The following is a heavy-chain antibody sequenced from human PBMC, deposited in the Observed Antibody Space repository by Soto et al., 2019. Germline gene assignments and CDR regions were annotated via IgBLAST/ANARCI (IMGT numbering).Heavy chain of an antibody. D-gene: IGHD4-4*01. CDR2: IYYSVST. CDR3: ARHYSNYVFYYYGMDV. CDR1: VGSISSYY. J-gene: IGHJ6*02. V-gene: IGHV4-59*01. Sequence: SETLCLTCTVSVGSISSYYWSWIRQPPGKGLEWIGYIYYSVSTNYTPSIKSRVTISVDTSKNQFSLKLSSVTAADTAVYYCARHYSNYVFYYYGMDVWGQGTTVTVSS.